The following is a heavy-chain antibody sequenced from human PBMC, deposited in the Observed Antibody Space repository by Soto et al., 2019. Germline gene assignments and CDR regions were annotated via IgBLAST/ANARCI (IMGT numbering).Heavy chain of an antibody. CDR2: ISYDGSNK. V-gene: IGHV3-30-3*01. J-gene: IGHJ3*02. CDR3: ASVRYYDIVGAFDI. D-gene: IGHD3-22*01. CDR1: GFTFSSYA. Sequence: QVQLVEAGGGVVQPGRSLRLSSAASGFTFSSYAMHWVRQAPGKGLEWVAVISYDGSNKYYADSVKGRFTISRDNSKNTLYLQMNILRAEDTAVYYCASVRYYDIVGAFDIWGQGTIVTVSS.